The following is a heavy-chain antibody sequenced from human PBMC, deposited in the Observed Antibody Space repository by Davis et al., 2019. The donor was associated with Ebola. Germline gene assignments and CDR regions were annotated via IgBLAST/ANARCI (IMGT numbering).Heavy chain of an antibody. CDR1: GFTFSIYT. D-gene: IGHD5-18*01. CDR3: ARGWVQLWPSDY. CDR2: IDSSSSYI. J-gene: IGHJ4*02. V-gene: IGHV3-21*01. Sequence: PGGSLRLSCAASGFTFSIYTMNWVRQAPGKGLEWVSSIDSSSSYIYYADSVKGRITISRDNAKKSLYLQMNSLGAEDTAVYYCARGWVQLWPSDYWGQGTLVTVSS.